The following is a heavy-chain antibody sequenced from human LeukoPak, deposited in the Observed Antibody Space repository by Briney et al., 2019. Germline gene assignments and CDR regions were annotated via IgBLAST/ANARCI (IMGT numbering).Heavy chain of an antibody. CDR3: ARVYSGGWPHYYYYGMDV. D-gene: IGHD6-19*01. CDR1: GGSISSYY. CDR2: IYYSGST. Sequence: PSETLSLTCTVSGGSISSYYWSWIRQPPGKGLEWIGYIYYSGSTNYNPSLKSRVTISVDTSQNQFSLKLSSVTAADTAVYYCARVYSGGWPHYYYYGMDVWGKGTTVTVSS. J-gene: IGHJ6*04. V-gene: IGHV4-59*01.